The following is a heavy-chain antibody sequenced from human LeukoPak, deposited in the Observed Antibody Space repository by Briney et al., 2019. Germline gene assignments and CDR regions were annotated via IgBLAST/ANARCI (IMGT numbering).Heavy chain of an antibody. D-gene: IGHD5-12*01. J-gene: IGHJ4*02. CDR1: GGSISTYY. Sequence: SETLSLTCTDSGGSISTYYWSWIRQPPGKGLEWIGYIHYTGSTNYNPSLKSRVTISVDTSKNQFSLKLSSVTAADTAVYYCARPPRTVATMFDYWGRGTLVTVSS. CDR2: IHYTGST. V-gene: IGHV4-59*01. CDR3: ARPPRTVATMFDY.